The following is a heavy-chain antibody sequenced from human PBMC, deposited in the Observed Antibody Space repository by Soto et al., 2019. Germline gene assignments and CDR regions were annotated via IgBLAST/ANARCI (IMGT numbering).Heavy chain of an antibody. V-gene: IGHV3-23*01. D-gene: IGHD5-12*01. CDR3: ASLGYSGYDYIDYYMDV. CDR2: ISGSGGST. J-gene: IGHJ6*03. Sequence: GGSLRLSCAASGFTFSSYAMSWVRQAPGKGLEWVAAISGSGGSTYYADSVKGRFTISRDNSNNTLYLQMNSLRAEDTAVYYCASLGYSGYDYIDYYMDVWGKGTTVTVSS. CDR1: GFTFSSYA.